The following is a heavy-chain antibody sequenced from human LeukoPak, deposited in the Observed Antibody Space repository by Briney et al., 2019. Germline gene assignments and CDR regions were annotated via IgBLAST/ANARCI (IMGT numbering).Heavy chain of an antibody. CDR1: GGSISSYY. D-gene: IGHD6-25*01. CDR3: ARDLLATAGYFDY. CDR2: IYYSGST. Sequence: SETPSLTCTVSGGSISSYYWSWIWQPPGEGLEWIGYIYYSGSTNYNPSLKSRVTISVDTSKNQFSLNLSSVTAADTAVDYCARDLLATAGYFDYWGQGTLVTVSS. V-gene: IGHV4-59*01. J-gene: IGHJ4*02.